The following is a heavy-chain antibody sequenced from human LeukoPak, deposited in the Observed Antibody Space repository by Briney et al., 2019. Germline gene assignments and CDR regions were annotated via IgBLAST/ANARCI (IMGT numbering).Heavy chain of an antibody. CDR1: GYTFTSYY. J-gene: IGHJ5*02. CDR2: INPSGGST. Sequence: ASVKVSCKASGYTFTSYYMHWVRQAPGQGLEWMGIINPSGGSTSYAQKFQGRVTMTRDTSTSTVYMELSSLRSEDTAVYYCARVRVAARLAYNWFDPWGQGTLVTVSS. CDR3: ARVRVAARLAYNWFDP. V-gene: IGHV1-46*01. D-gene: IGHD6-6*01.